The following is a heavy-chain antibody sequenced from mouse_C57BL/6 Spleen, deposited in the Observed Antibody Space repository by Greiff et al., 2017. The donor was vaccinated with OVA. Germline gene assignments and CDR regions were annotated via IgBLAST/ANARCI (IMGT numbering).Heavy chain of an antibody. V-gene: IGHV1-72*01. CDR2: IDPNSGGT. Sequence: QVQLQQPGAELVKPGASVKLSCKASGYTFTSYWMHWVKQRPGRGLEWIGRIDPNSGGTKYNEKFKSKATLTVDKPSSTAYMQLSSLTSEDSAVDYGSLITTVVANYFDYWGQGTTLTVSS. CDR1: GYTFTSYW. CDR3: SLITTVVANYFDY. D-gene: IGHD1-1*01. J-gene: IGHJ2*01.